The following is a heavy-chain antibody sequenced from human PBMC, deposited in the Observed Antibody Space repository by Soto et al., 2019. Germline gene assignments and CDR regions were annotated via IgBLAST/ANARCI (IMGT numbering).Heavy chain of an antibody. CDR3: ARLPIAVAPIDY. CDR2: IYHSGST. V-gene: IGHV4-4*02. D-gene: IGHD6-19*01. CDR1: CGSISSSNW. J-gene: IGHJ4*02. Sequence: SETLPLTCAVSCGSISSSNWWTWVRQPPGKGLEWIGEIYHSGSTNYNPSLKSRVTISVDKSKNQFSLKLSSVTAADTAVYYCARLPIAVAPIDYWGQGTLVTVS.